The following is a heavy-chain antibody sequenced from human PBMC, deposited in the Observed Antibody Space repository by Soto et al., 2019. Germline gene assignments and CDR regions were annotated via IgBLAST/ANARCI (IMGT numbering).Heavy chain of an antibody. J-gene: IGHJ1*01. CDR2: SNPNTEDT. Sequence: ASVKVSCKASGYTFTAYYMHWVRRAPGQGLEWVGWSNPNTEDTEYAQTFQGRLTLTRDRSSATAFLELTNLRSDDTAVYYCARPRRVGAAARDPLDLWGQGTLVTVSS. CDR1: GYTFTAYY. CDR3: ARPRRVGAAARDPLDL. D-gene: IGHD2-15*01. V-gene: IGHV1-2*02.